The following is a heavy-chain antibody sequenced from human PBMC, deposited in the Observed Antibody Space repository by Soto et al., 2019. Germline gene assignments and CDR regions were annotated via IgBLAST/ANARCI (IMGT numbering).Heavy chain of an antibody. CDR1: GFTFDDYT. D-gene: IGHD3-22*01. CDR3: AKDTTPNYYDSSGYYDY. V-gene: IGHV3-43*01. CDR2: ISWDGGST. J-gene: IGHJ4*02. Sequence: GGSLRLSCAASGFTFDDYTMHWVRQAPGKGLEWVSLISWDGGSTYYADSVKGRFTISRDNSKNSLYLQMNSLRTEDTALYYCAKDTTPNYYDSSGYYDYWGQGTLVTVSS.